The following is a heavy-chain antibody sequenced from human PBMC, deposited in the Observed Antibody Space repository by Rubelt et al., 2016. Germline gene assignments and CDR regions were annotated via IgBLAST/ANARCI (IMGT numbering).Heavy chain of an antibody. J-gene: IGHJ4*02. CDR3: AGDDDYDSSGFDY. CDR1: GFTFSDYY. D-gene: IGHD3-22*01. CDR2: ISSSGSRI. Sequence: QVQLVESGGGLVKPGGSLRLSCAASGFTFSDYYMSWIRQAPGKGLEWVAYISSSGSRIYYPDSVKGRFTISRDNAKNSLYLQMNSLRAEDKAGYYCAGDDDYDSSGFDYWGQGTLVTVSS. V-gene: IGHV3-11*01.